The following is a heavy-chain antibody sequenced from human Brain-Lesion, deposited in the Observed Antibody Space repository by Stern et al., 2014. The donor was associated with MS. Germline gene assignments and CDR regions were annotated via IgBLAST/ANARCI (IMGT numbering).Heavy chain of an antibody. V-gene: IGHV4-39*01. Sequence: VQLLESGPGLVKPSETLSLTCTVAGGSVSSTSYAWAWIRQPPGKGLEWIGTIYYSGNTYYSPSLKSRLTISLDTSQNQFSLPLRSVTAADTAVYYCAGEEDIRYCSGGSCTGNWFDPWGQGTLVTVSS. CDR2: IYYSGNT. CDR1: GGSVSSTSYA. D-gene: IGHD2-15*01. J-gene: IGHJ5*02. CDR3: AGEEDIRYCSGGSCTGNWFDP.